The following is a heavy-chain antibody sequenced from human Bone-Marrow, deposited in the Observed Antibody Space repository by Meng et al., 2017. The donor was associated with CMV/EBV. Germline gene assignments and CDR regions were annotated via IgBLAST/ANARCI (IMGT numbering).Heavy chain of an antibody. V-gene: IGHV3-30-3*01. CDR3: ARVAYDFWSGCGY. CDR2: ISYDGSNK. D-gene: IGHD3-3*01. CDR1: AFTFSSYA. J-gene: IGHJ4*02. Sequence: LSLTCPASAFTFSSYAMHWVRQAPGKGLEWVAVISYDGSNKYYADSVKGRFTISRNNSKNTMYPQMYSLRTEETALYYCARVAYDFWSGCGYWGQGTLVTVSS.